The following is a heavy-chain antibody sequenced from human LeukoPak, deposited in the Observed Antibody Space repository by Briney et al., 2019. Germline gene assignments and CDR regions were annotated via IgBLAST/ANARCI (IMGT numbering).Heavy chain of an antibody. CDR2: MNPNSGKT. V-gene: IGHV1-8*01. Sequence: ASVKVSCKASGYTFTSYDINWVRQATGQGREWMGWMNPNSGKTGYAQKFQGRVTMTRNTSISTAYMELSRLREEDTAVYYCARAAGLWSIYDAFDIWGQGTMVTVSS. CDR3: ARAAGLWSIYDAFDI. D-gene: IGHD5-18*01. CDR1: GYTFTSYD. J-gene: IGHJ3*02.